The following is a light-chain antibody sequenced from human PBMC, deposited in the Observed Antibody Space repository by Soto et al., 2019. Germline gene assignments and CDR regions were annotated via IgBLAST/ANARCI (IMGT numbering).Light chain of an antibody. J-gene: IGKJ2*01. CDR1: QSLNSGY. CDR2: GAS. V-gene: IGKV3-20*01. CDR3: QQYSSAPYT. Sequence: IVLTQSPGTLSLSPGEGASVSCRASQSLNSGYLAWYQQKPGQAPRLLIYGASSRATGIPDRFSGSRSGTNFTLTISRLEPEDFAVYFCQQYSSAPYTFGQGTKLEIK.